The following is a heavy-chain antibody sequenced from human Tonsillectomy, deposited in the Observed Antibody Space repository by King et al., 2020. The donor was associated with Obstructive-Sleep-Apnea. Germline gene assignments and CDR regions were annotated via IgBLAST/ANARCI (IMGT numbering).Heavy chain of an antibody. CDR3: AREGSGPLFDY. CDR1: VFTFSIHS. J-gene: IGHJ4*02. CDR2: IISSSSTI. Sequence: VQLVESGGGLVQPGGSLRLSCAASVFTFSIHSMNWVRQAPGKGLEWVSYIISSSSTIYYADSVKGRFTISRDNAKNSLFLQMDSLRAEDTAMYYCAREGSGPLFDYWGQGTLVTVSS. V-gene: IGHV3-48*04. D-gene: IGHD7-27*01.